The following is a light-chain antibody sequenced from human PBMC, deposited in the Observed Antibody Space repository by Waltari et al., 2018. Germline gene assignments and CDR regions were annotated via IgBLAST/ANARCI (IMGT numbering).Light chain of an antibody. CDR1: QTINSNH. CDR3: QQYSASTGT. V-gene: IGKV3-20*01. CDR2: GAS. Sequence: EIVLTQSPGTMSLSPADRAILSCRASQTINSNHLAWYQQKPGQAPRLLIHGASSRAIGIPDRFFGSGSGTDFTLTISRLEPEDSGVYYCQQYSASTGTFGQGTKVEIK. J-gene: IGKJ1*01.